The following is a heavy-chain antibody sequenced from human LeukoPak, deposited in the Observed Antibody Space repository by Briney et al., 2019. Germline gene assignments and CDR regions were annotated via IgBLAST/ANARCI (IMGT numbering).Heavy chain of an antibody. CDR1: GGTFNSYA. CDR2: IIPILGIA. Sequence: GASVKVSCKASGGTFNSYAISWVRQAPGQGLEWMGRIIPILGIANYAQKFQGRVTITADKSTSTAYMELSSLRSEDTAVYYCAPLREEGDYYDYWGQGTLVTVSS. CDR3: APLREEGDYYDY. V-gene: IGHV1-69*04. J-gene: IGHJ4*02. D-gene: IGHD2-21*02.